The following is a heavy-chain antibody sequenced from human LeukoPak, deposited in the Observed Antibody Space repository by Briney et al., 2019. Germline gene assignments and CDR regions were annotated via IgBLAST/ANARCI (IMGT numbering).Heavy chain of an antibody. CDR2: IYWDDDK. CDR1: GFSLSTSGVG. J-gene: IGHJ4*02. Sequence: NQSGPTLVKPTQTLTLTCTFSGFSLSTSGVGVGWIRQPPGKALEWLALIYWDDDKRYSPSLKGRLTITKDTSKNQVVLTMTNMDPVDTATYYCAHSGVHAAMVDFDYWGQGTLVTVSS. CDR3: AHSGVHAAMVDFDY. D-gene: IGHD5-18*01. V-gene: IGHV2-5*02.